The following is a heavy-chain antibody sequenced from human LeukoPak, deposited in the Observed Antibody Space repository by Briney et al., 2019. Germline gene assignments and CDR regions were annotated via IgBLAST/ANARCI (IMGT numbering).Heavy chain of an antibody. Sequence: SETLSLTCTVSGGSIGGYYWSWIRQPPGKGLEWIGYIYYSGSTNYNPSLKSRVTISVDTSKNQFSLKLSSVTAADTAVYYCARGGTTVTPGLLWFDPWGQGTLVTVSS. D-gene: IGHD4-17*01. J-gene: IGHJ5*02. CDR2: IYYSGST. CDR1: GGSIGGYY. V-gene: IGHV4-59*01. CDR3: ARGGTTVTPGLLWFDP.